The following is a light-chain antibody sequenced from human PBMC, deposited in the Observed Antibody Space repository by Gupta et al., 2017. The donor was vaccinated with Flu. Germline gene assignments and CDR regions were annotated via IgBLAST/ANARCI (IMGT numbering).Light chain of an antibody. Sequence: TARITCSGDALSKQYVYWYQQKPGQAPVLMISKDSERPSGIPERFSGSSSGTTVTLTISGVQAEDEADYYCQSAGNSVVGVFGTGTKVTVL. CDR2: KDS. CDR1: ALSKQY. V-gene: IGLV3-25*01. CDR3: QSAGNSVVGV. J-gene: IGLJ1*01.